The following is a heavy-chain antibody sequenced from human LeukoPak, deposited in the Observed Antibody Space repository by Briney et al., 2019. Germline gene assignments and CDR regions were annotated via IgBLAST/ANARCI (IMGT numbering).Heavy chain of an antibody. J-gene: IGHJ4*02. D-gene: IGHD5-18*01. CDR2: IIPILGIA. V-gene: IGHV1-69*04. Sequence: SVKVSCKASGGTFSSYAISWVRQAPGQGLEWMGRIIPILGIANYAQKFQGRVTITADKSTSTAYMELSSLRSEDTAVYYCARALGDVDTAMVSDFDYWGQGTLVTVSS. CDR1: GGTFSSYA. CDR3: ARALGDVDTAMVSDFDY.